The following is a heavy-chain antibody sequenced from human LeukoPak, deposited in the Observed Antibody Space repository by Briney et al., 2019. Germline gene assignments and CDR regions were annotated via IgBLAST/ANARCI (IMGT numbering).Heavy chain of an antibody. CDR3: ARSTLAITYYFDY. V-gene: IGHV3-48*04. CDR2: ISSSGSTI. CDR1: GFTFSSYS. J-gene: IGHJ4*02. D-gene: IGHD1-1*01. Sequence: GGSLRLSCAASGFTFSSYSMNWVRQAPGKGLEWVSYISSSGSTIYYADSVKGRFTISRDNAKNSLYLQMNSLRAEDTAVYYCARSTLAITYYFDYWGQGTLVTVSS.